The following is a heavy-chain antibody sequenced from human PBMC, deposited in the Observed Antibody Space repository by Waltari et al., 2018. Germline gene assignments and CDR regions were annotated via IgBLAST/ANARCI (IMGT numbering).Heavy chain of an antibody. D-gene: IGHD2-21*02. J-gene: IGHJ5*02. V-gene: IGHV4-59*01. CDR3: ARGGGGDWEWFDP. CDR2: ISYTGST. CDR1: GGSISGFY. Sequence: QVQLQESGPSLLKPSETLSLICTVSGGSISGFYWSLVRQPPGKVLDWIGYISYTGSTNCNPSLKSRVTMSVYTSKNQFSLKLSSVTAAETAFYYCARGGGGDWEWFDPWGQGTLVTVSS.